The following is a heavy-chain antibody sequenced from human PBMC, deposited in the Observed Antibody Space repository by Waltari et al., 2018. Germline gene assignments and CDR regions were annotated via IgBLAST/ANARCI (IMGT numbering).Heavy chain of an antibody. D-gene: IGHD2-8*01. Sequence: QVQLQQWGAGLLKPSETLSLTCAVYGGSFSGYYWSWIRQPPGKGLEWIGEINHSGRTNDNPTLKSRGTISVDTSKNQFPLKLSSVTAADTAVYYCARGNGSPGYYMDVWGKGTTVTVSS. CDR2: INHSGRT. J-gene: IGHJ6*03. CDR1: GGSFSGYY. V-gene: IGHV4-34*01. CDR3: ARGNGSPGYYMDV.